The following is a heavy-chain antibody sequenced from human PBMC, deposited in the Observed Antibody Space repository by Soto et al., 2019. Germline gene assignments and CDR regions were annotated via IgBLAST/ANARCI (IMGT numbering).Heavy chain of an antibody. Sequence: PWETLSLTCTVSGGSISSYYWSWIRQPPGKGLEWIGYIYYSGSTNYNPSLKSRVTISVDTSKNQFSLKLSSVTAADTAVYYCARAFYSSGYYYWGQGTLVTVSS. J-gene: IGHJ4*02. CDR3: ARAFYSSGYYY. D-gene: IGHD3-22*01. CDR2: IYYSGST. V-gene: IGHV4-59*01. CDR1: GGSISSYY.